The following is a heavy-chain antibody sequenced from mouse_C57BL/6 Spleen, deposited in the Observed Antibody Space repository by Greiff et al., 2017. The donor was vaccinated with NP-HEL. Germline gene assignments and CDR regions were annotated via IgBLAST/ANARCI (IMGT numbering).Heavy chain of an antibody. V-gene: IGHV1-54*01. Sequence: QVQLQQSGAELVRPGTSVKVSCKASGYAFTNYLIEWVKQRPGQGLEWIGVINPGSGGTNYNEKFKGKATLTADKSSSTAYMQLSSLTSEDSAVYYCARITTVAGFDYWGQGTTLTVSS. CDR3: ARITTVAGFDY. CDR2: INPGSGGT. J-gene: IGHJ2*01. D-gene: IGHD1-1*01. CDR1: GYAFTNYL.